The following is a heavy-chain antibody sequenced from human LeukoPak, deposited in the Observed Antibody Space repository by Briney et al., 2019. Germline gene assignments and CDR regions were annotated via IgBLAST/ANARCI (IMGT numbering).Heavy chain of an antibody. CDR1: GGSISSSSYY. D-gene: IGHD3-3*01. CDR3: ARLPITYYGFWSGYYPGPGDAFDI. CDR2: IYYSGST. Sequence: KPSETLSLTCTVSGGSISSSSYYWGWIRQPPGKGLEWIGSIYYSGSTYYNPSLKSRVTISVDTSKNQFSLKLSSVTAADTAVYYCARLPITYYGFWSGYYPGPGDAFDIWGQGTMVTVSS. J-gene: IGHJ3*02. V-gene: IGHV4-39*01.